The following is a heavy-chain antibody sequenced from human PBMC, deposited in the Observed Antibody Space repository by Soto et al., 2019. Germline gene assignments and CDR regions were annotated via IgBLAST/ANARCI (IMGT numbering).Heavy chain of an antibody. V-gene: IGHV5-51*01. D-gene: IGHD4-17*01. Sequence: PGESLKISCRASGYTFATFWVGWVRQVPGKGLEWMGNISPADSMTRYSPSFQGQVTISADKSIFTAYLRWTSVKVSDTGMYYCARRADYGEFVGYWGQGTLVTVSS. CDR2: ISPADSMT. CDR3: ARRADYGEFVGY. CDR1: GYTFATFW. J-gene: IGHJ4*02.